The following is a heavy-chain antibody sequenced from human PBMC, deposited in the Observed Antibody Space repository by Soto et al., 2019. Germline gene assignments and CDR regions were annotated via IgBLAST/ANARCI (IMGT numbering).Heavy chain of an antibody. J-gene: IGHJ6*02. V-gene: IGHV3-30*18. D-gene: IGHD6-19*01. CDR1: GFTFSSYG. CDR3: AKEGRGWSTGGDYYYGMDV. CDR2: ISYDGSNK. Sequence: QPGGSLRLSCAASGFTFSSYGMHWVRQAPGKGLEWVAVISYDGSNKYYADSVKGRFTISRDNSKNTLYLQMNSLRAEDTAVYYCAKEGRGWSTGGDYYYGMDVWGQGTTVTVSS.